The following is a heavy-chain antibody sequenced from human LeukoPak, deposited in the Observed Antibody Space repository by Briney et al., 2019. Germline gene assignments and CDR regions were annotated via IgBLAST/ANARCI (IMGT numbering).Heavy chain of an antibody. CDR1: GGTFSSYA. CDR3: ARVRDSSGLSWFDP. D-gene: IGHD3-22*01. J-gene: IGHJ5*02. V-gene: IGHV1-69*13. Sequence: ASVKVSCEASGGTFSSYAISWVRQAPGQGLEWMGGIIPIFGTANYAQKFQGRVTITADESTSTAYMELSSLRSEDTAVYYCARVRDSSGLSWFDPWGQGTLVTVSS. CDR2: IIPIFGTA.